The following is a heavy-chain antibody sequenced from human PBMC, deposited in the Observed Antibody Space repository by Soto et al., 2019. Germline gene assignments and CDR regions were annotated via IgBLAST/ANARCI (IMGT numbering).Heavy chain of an antibody. Sequence: EVQLVESGGGLVQPGGSLRLSCAASGFTCSTYWMQWFRQDPGKGLLWISRIHSDGSNTNYADSVKGRFAISRDNAKNTRYLPMNSLRAEDTAVYYCERTVAFNYDNSPDERWGQGSLVTVSS. CDR1: GFTCSTYW. D-gene: IGHD3-22*01. J-gene: IGHJ4*02. CDR3: ERTVAFNYDNSPDER. CDR2: IHSDGSNT. V-gene: IGHV3-74*01.